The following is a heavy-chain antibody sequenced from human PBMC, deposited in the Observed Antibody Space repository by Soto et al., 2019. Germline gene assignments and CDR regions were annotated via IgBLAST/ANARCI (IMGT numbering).Heavy chain of an antibody. D-gene: IGHD1-7*01. J-gene: IGHJ6*03. Sequence: GASVKVSCKASGYTFTSYDINWVRQATGQGLEWMGWMNPNSGNTGYAQKFQGRVTMTRNTSISTAYMELSSLRSEDTAVYYCARGRDWNYFAYYYYYHMDVWGQGTLVTGSS. CDR2: MNPNSGNT. V-gene: IGHV1-8*01. CDR1: GYTFTSYD. CDR3: ARGRDWNYFAYYYYYHMDV.